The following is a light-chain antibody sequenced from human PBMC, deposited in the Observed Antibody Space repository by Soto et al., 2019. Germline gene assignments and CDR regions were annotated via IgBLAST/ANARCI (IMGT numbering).Light chain of an antibody. CDR1: SSDIGGYNY. CDR3: SSFTTSTTLYV. CDR2: EVS. V-gene: IGLV2-14*01. Sequence: LTQPSSVCGSLAQAITFSCTGTSSDIGGYNYVSWYQQHPGKVPKLIIFEVSTRPSGVSNRFSGSKSGNTASLTISGLQADDEADYYCSSFTTSTTLYVFGTGTKVTVL. J-gene: IGLJ1*01.